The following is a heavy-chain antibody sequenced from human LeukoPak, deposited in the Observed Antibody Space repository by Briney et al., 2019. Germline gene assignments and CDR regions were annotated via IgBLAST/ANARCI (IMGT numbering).Heavy chain of an antibody. CDR3: AKDRCSNGIGCYYYYMDV. Sequence: SGGSLRLSCAASGFTFSSHSMNWVRQAPGKGLEWVSSISSSSSYIYYADSVKGRFTISRDNAKNSLYLQMNSLRAEDTAVYYCAKDRCSNGIGCYYYYMDVWGKGTTVTIYS. D-gene: IGHD2-8*01. V-gene: IGHV3-21*01. J-gene: IGHJ6*03. CDR1: GFTFSSHS. CDR2: ISSSSSYI.